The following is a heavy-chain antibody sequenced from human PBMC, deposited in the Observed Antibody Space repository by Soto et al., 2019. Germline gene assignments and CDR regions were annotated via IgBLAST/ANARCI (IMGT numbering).Heavy chain of an antibody. Sequence: GASVKVSCKASGHTFTSYDINWVRQATGQGLEWMGWMNANSGNTGYAQKFQGRVTMTWNTSISTAYMELSSLRSEDTAVYYCARSLLLWDNWNDGGGYSNFWGQGTLVTVSS. CDR2: MNANSGNT. J-gene: IGHJ4*02. CDR3: ARSLLLWDNWNDGGGYSNF. V-gene: IGHV1-8*01. D-gene: IGHD1-20*01. CDR1: GHTFTSYD.